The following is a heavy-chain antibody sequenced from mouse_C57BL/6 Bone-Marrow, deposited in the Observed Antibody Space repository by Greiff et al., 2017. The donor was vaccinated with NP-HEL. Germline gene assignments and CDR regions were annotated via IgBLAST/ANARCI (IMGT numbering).Heavy chain of an antibody. Sequence: DVKLVESGGDLVKPGGSLKLSCAASGFTFSSYGMSWVRQTPDKRLEWVATISSGGSYTYYPDSVKGRFTISRDNAKNTLYLQMSSLKSEDTAMYYCASRHYYVSSYCWYFDVGGTGTTVTVSS. CDR1: GFTFSSYG. CDR3: ASRHYYVSSYCWYFDV. J-gene: IGHJ1*03. V-gene: IGHV5-6*02. CDR2: ISSGGSYT. D-gene: IGHD1-1*01.